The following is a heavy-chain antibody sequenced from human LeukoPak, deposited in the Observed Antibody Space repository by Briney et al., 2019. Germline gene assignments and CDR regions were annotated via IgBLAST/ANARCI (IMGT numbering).Heavy chain of an antibody. CDR1: GFVFNNYA. V-gene: IGHV3-23*01. Sequence: PGGSLRLSCAASGFVFNNYAMSWVRQAPGKGLEWVSAVNDGGDATKYADSVKGRFTISRDNSKNTLYLQMNSLRAEDTAVYYCAKVMGYCSSTSWCDAFDIWGQGTMVTVSS. J-gene: IGHJ3*02. CDR2: VNDGGDAT. CDR3: AKVMGYCSSTSWCDAFDI. D-gene: IGHD2-2*01.